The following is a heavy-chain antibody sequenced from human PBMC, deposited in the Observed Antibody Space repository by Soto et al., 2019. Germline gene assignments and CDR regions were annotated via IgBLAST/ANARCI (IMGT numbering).Heavy chain of an antibody. D-gene: IGHD3-3*01. V-gene: IGHV3-30*18. CDR1: RFTFSSYG. CDR2: ISYDGSNK. CDR3: ANGFLEWLLWVVYKN. Sequence: GGSLRLSCAASRFTFSSYGMHWVRQAPGKGLEWVAVISYDGSNKYYADSVKGRFTISRDNSKNTLYLQMNSLRAEDTAVYYCANGFLEWLLWVVYKNWGQGTLVTVSS. J-gene: IGHJ4*02.